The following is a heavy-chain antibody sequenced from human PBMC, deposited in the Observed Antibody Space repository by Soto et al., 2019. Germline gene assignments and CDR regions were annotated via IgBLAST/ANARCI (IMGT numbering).Heavy chain of an antibody. CDR2: INHSGST. Sequence: LSLTCAVYGGSFSGYYWSWIRQPPGKGLEWIGEINHSGSTNYNPSLKSRVTISVDTSKNQFSLKLSSVTAADTAVYYCARGGEQLVRINWFEPWGQGTLVTVSS. J-gene: IGHJ5*02. CDR1: GGSFSGYY. CDR3: ARGGEQLVRINWFEP. D-gene: IGHD6-6*01. V-gene: IGHV4-34*01.